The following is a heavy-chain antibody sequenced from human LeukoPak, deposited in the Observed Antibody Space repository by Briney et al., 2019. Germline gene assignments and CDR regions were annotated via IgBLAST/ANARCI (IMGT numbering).Heavy chain of an antibody. Sequence: ASVKVSCKASGGTFSSYAISWVRRAPGQGLEWMGRIIPILGIANYAQKFQGRVTITWNTSISTAYMELSSLGSEDTAVYFCARVDYSNDFDIWGQGTMVTVSS. CDR1: GGTFSSYA. V-gene: IGHV1-69*04. CDR3: ARVDYSNDFDI. J-gene: IGHJ3*02. D-gene: IGHD4-11*01. CDR2: IIPILGIA.